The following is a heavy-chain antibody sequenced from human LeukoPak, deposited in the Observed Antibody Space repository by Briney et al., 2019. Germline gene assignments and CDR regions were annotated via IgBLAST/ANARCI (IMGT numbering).Heavy chain of an antibody. D-gene: IGHD3-3*01. CDR3: ARRDYDFWSGYYPLYYYYGMDV. Sequence: SETLSLTCAVSGGSISSGGYSWSWIRQPPGKGLEWIGYIYHSGSTNYNPSLKSRVTISVDTSKNQFSLKLSSVTAADTAVYYCARRDYDFWSGYYPLYYYYGMDVWGQGTTVTVSS. CDR1: GGSISSGGYS. V-gene: IGHV4-30-2*01. J-gene: IGHJ6*02. CDR2: IYHSGST.